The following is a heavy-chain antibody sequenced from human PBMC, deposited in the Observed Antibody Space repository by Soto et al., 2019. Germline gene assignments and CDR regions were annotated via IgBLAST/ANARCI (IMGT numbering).Heavy chain of an antibody. Sequence: ASVKVSCKASGGTFSSYAISWVRQAPGQGLEWMGGIIPIFGTANYAQKFQGRVTITADESTSTAYMELSSLRSEDTAVYYCAREPPAGSYAYYYYYGMDVWGQGTTVTVSS. V-gene: IGHV1-69*13. D-gene: IGHD3-16*01. CDR3: AREPPAGSYAYYYYYGMDV. CDR1: GGTFSSYA. J-gene: IGHJ6*02. CDR2: IIPIFGTA.